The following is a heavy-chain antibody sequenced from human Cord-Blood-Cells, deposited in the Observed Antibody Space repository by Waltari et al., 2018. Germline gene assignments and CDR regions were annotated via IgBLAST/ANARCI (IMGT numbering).Heavy chain of an antibody. D-gene: IGHD3-10*01. J-gene: IGHJ4*02. Sequence: QVQLVESGGGVVQPGRSLRLSCAASGFTFSSYGMHWVRQAPGKGLEWVAVISYDGSNKYYADSVKGRFTISRDNSKNTLYLQMNSLRAEDTAVYYCAKDQYYYGSGSYHFDYWGQGTLVTVSS. CDR2: ISYDGSNK. CDR3: AKDQYYYGSGSYHFDY. CDR1: GFTFSSYG. V-gene: IGHV3-30*18.